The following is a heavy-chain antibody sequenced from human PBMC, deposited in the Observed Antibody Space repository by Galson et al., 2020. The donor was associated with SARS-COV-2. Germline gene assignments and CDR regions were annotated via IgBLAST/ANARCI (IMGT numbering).Heavy chain of an antibody. J-gene: IGHJ4*02. V-gene: IGHV1-8*01. CDR3: AREYSSGKNPFDY. D-gene: IGHD6-19*01. Sequence: ASVKVSCKASGYTFSSYDINWVRQAPGQGIEWKGWMNPNSGNTGYARKFQGRVTMTRNTSISTAYMELSSLTSEDTAVYYCAREYSSGKNPFDYWGQGTLVTVSS. CDR1: GYTFSSYD. CDR2: MNPNSGNT.